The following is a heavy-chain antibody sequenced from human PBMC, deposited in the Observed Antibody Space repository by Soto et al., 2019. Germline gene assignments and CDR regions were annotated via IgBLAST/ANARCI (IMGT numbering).Heavy chain of an antibody. CDR2: INSDGCST. CDR1: GFTFSSYW. V-gene: IGHV3-74*01. Sequence: GGSLRLSCAASGFTFSSYWMHWVRQAPGKGLVWVSRINSDGCSTSYADSVKGRFTISRDNAKNTLYLQMNGLRAEDTAVYYCAREAEQWLAHHFDYWGQGTLVTVSS. CDR3: AREAEQWLAHHFDY. J-gene: IGHJ4*02. D-gene: IGHD6-19*01.